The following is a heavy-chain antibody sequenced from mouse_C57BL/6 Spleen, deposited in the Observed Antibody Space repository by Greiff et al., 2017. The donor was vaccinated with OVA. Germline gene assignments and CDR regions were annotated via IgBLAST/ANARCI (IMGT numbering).Heavy chain of an antibody. Sequence: EVQLQESGGGLVKPGGSLKLSCAASGFTFSDYGMHWVRQAPEKGLEWVAYISSGSSTIYYADTVKGRFTISRDNAKNTLFLQMTSLRSEDTAVYYCASVYYDSMDYWGQGTSVTVSS. V-gene: IGHV5-17*01. CDR3: ASVYYDSMDY. CDR1: GFTFSDYG. J-gene: IGHJ4*01. CDR2: ISSGSSTI. D-gene: IGHD2-4*01.